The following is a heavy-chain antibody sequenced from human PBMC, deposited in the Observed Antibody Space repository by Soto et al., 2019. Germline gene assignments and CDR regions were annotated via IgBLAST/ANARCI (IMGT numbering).Heavy chain of an antibody. CDR3: ATEPNYFDY. CDR1: GYTFPSYG. V-gene: IGHV1-18*01. CDR2: ISAYNGNT. Sequence: QVQLVQSGAEVKKPGASVKVSCKASGYTFPSYGISWVRQAPGQGLEWMGWISAYNGNTKYAQKLHGRVTMTTDTSTSTAYTELSSLRSDDTAVYYCATEPNYFDYWGQGTLVTVSS. J-gene: IGHJ4*02.